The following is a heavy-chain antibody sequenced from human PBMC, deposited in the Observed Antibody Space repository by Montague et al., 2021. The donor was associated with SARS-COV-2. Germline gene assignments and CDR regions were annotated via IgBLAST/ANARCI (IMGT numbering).Heavy chain of an antibody. CDR1: GGSISSSNW. CDR2: IYHSGST. D-gene: IGHD6-19*01. CDR3: ARDPSGWSRFDY. V-gene: IGHV4-4*02. J-gene: IGHJ4*02. Sequence: SETLSLTCAVSGGSISSSNWWSWVRQPPGKGLEWIGEIYHSGSTNYNTSLKSRVTISVDKSKNQFSLKLSSVTAADTAVYYCARDPSGWSRFDYWGQGTLVTVSS.